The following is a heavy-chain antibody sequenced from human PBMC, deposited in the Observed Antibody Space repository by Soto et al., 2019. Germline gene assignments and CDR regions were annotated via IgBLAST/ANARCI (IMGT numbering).Heavy chain of an antibody. CDR1: GVSVSSNY. V-gene: IGHV3-53*01. CDR3: SGDPSGYDEGDWYHGVDV. Sequence: GGSLRLSCAASGVSVSSNYMSWVRQAPGEGLEWVAIIYINGSTDYADSVQGRFSVSRDIYKNTLFLQMNNLRAEDTAVYFCSGDPSGYDEGDWYHGVDVWGQGTTVTVSS. J-gene: IGHJ6*02. D-gene: IGHD5-12*01. CDR2: IYINGST.